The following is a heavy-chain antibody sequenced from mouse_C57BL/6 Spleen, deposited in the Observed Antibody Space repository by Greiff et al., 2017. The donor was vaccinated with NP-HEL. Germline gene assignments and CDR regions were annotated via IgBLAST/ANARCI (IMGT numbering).Heavy chain of an antibody. CDR1: GFTFSDYG. CDR2: ISSGSSTI. Sequence: EVQLVESGGGLVKPGGSLKLSCAASGFTFSDYGMHWVRQAPEKGLEWVAYISSGSSTIYYADTVKGRFTISRDNAKNTLFLQMTSLRSEDTAMYYCARDSLLLRYAWFAYWGQGTLVTVSA. J-gene: IGHJ3*01. CDR3: ARDSLLLRYAWFAY. D-gene: IGHD1-1*01. V-gene: IGHV5-17*01.